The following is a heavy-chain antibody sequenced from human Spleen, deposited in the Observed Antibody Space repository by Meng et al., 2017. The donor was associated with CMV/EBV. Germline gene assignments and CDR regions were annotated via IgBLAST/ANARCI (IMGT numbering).Heavy chain of an antibody. CDR3: AKSLFGGVVGPLFDY. CDR2: VYSGGSST. CDR1: GVTFSSYG. J-gene: IGHJ4*02. V-gene: IGHV3-23*03. D-gene: IGHD2-2*01. Sequence: GESLKISCAASGVTFSSYGMSWVRQAPGKGLEWVSVVYSGGSSTYSADSVKGRFTISRDNSKNTLYLQMNSLRAEDTAVYYCAKSLFGGVVGPLFDYWGQGTLVTVSS.